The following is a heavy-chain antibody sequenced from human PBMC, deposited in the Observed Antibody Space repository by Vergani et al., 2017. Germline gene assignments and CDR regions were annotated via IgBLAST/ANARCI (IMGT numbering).Heavy chain of an antibody. CDR1: GGSISSYY. CDR2: IYYSGST. CDR3: AGYSGVGATWDY. Sequence: QVQLQESGPGLVKPSETLSLTCTVSGGSISSYYWSWIRQPPGKGLEWIGYIYYSGSTNYNPSLKSRVTISVDTSKNQFSLKLSSVTAADTAVYYCAGYSGVGATWDYWGQGTLVTVSS. V-gene: IGHV4-59*01. D-gene: IGHD1-26*01. J-gene: IGHJ4*02.